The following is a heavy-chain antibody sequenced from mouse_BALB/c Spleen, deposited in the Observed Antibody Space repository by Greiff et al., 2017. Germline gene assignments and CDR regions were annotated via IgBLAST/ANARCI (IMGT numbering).Heavy chain of an antibody. D-gene: IGHD4-1*01. V-gene: IGHV1-7*01. CDR3: AREPPETGNYAMDY. Sequence: VQLQQSGAELAKPGASVKMSCKASGYTFTSYWMHWVKQRPGQGLEWIGYINPSTGYTEYNQKFKDKATLTADKSSSTAYMQLSSLTSEDSAVYYCAREPPETGNYAMDYWGQGTSVTVSS. CDR2: INPSTGYT. CDR1: GYTFTSYW. J-gene: IGHJ4*01.